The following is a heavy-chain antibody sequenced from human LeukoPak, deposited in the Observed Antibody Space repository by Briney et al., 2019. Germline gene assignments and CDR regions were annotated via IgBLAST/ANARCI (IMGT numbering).Heavy chain of an antibody. CDR2: ISAYNGNT. V-gene: IGHV1-18*01. CDR3: ARDRGYCSSTSCLGSYFDY. CDR1: GYIFTSYG. Sequence: ASVKVSCTASGYIFTSYGISWVRQISGQGLEWMGWISAYNGNTNYAQKLQGRVTMTTDTSTSTAYMELRSLRSDDTAVYYCARDRGYCSSTSCLGSYFDYWGQGTLVTVSS. D-gene: IGHD2-2*01. J-gene: IGHJ4*02.